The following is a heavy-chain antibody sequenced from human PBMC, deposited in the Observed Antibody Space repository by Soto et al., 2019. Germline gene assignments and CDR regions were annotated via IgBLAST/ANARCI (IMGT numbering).Heavy chain of an antibody. J-gene: IGHJ4*02. Sequence: QPGGSLRLSCAASVFTFSGYAMIWVRQAPGKGLEWVSAISGSGGSTYYADSVKGRFTISRDNSKNTLYLQMNSLRAEDTAVYYCAKARPFGGVIVRYYFDYWGQGTLVPVSS. V-gene: IGHV3-23*01. D-gene: IGHD3-16*02. CDR2: ISGSGGST. CDR1: VFTFSGYA. CDR3: AKARPFGGVIVRYYFDY.